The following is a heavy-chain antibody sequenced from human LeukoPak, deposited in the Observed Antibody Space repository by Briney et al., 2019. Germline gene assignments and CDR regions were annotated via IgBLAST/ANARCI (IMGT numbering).Heavy chain of an antibody. Sequence: GGSLRLSCVASGFTFSSDVMAWVRQAPGKGLEWVSSIIGSGGSRYYADSVKGRVTISRDNSKNTLYLQIYSLRAEDTAIYYCAKGSKGTYVYWGQGTLVTVSS. D-gene: IGHD3-10*02. J-gene: IGHJ4*02. CDR3: AKGSKGTYVY. V-gene: IGHV3-23*01. CDR1: GFTFSSDV. CDR2: IIGSGGSR.